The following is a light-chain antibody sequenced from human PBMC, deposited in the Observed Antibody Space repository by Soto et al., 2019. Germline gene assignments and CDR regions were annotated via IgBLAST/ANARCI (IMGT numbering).Light chain of an antibody. J-gene: IGLJ1*01. CDR3: QSHDSSLSAYV. CDR1: SSNIGAGYE. CDR2: SNS. V-gene: IGLV1-40*01. Sequence: QSVLTQPPSVSGAPGQRVTISCTGSSSNIGAGYEIHWYQQLPGTAPKLLIYSNSNRPSGVPDRFSGSKSGTSASLAITGLQAEDEADFYCQSHDSSLSAYVFGTGTKVTVL.